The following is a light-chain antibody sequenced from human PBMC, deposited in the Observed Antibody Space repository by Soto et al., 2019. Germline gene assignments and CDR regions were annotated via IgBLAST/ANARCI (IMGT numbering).Light chain of an antibody. CDR3: QHNDCPWT. Sequence: EIVMTQSPATLSVFPGERATLSCRASHSVNNNLAWYQQKPGQAPRLLIYGASTRATGVPARFSGSGSGTEFTLSISRLQNEYVAVYYWQHNDCPWTFGQGAKVEIK. CDR2: GAS. CDR1: HSVNNN. V-gene: IGKV3-15*01. J-gene: IGKJ1*01.